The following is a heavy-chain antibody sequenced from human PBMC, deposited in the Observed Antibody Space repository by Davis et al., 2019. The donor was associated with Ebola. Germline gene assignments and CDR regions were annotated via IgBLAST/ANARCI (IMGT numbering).Heavy chain of an antibody. V-gene: IGHV3-23*01. D-gene: IGHD5-18*01. Sequence: PGGSLRLSCAASGFTFSSYAMSWVRQAPGKGLEWVSAISGSGGSTYYADSVKGQFTISRDNSKNTLYLQMNSLRAEDTAVYYCARDGDTAMGYFDYWGQGTLVTVSS. CDR1: GFTFSSYA. CDR3: ARDGDTAMGYFDY. CDR2: ISGSGGST. J-gene: IGHJ4*02.